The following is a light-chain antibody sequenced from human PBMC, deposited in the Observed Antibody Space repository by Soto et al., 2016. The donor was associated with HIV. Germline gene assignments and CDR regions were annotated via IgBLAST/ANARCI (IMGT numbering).Light chain of an antibody. Sequence: AIRMTQSPSSFSASTGDRVTITCRASQGISSYLAWYQQKPGKAPKLLIYKASNLESGVPSRFSGGGSGTEFTLTISSLQPDDFATYYCQQYQTEEGTFGQGTTVEIK. V-gene: IGKV1-8*01. CDR3: QQYQTEEGT. CDR1: QGISSY. J-gene: IGKJ1*01. CDR2: KAS.